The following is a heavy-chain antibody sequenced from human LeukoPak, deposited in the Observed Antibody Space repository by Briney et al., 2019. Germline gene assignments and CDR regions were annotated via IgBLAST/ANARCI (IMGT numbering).Heavy chain of an antibody. CDR2: IYYSGST. Sequence: SETLSLTCTVSGGSISSYYWSWIRQPPGKGLEWIGYIYYSGSTNYNPSLKSRVTISVDTSKNQFSLKLSSVTAADTAVYYCARHPLAAAGVYFDYWGQGTLVTVSS. V-gene: IGHV4-59*08. J-gene: IGHJ4*02. CDR1: GGSISSYY. CDR3: ARHPLAAAGVYFDY. D-gene: IGHD6-13*01.